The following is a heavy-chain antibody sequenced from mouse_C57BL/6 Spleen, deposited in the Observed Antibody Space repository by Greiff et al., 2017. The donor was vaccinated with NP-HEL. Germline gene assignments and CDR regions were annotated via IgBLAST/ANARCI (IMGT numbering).Heavy chain of an antibody. J-gene: IGHJ1*03. CDR3: ARPPYYGSSYWYFDV. CDR1: GYTFTSYW. D-gene: IGHD1-1*01. CDR2: IHPNSGST. V-gene: IGHV1-64*01. Sequence: VQLQQPGAELVKPGASVKLSCKASGYTFTSYWMHWVKQRPGQGLEWIGMIHPNSGSTNYNEKFKSKATLTVDKSSSTAYMQLSSLTSEDSAVYYCARPPYYGSSYWYFDVWGTGTTVTVSS.